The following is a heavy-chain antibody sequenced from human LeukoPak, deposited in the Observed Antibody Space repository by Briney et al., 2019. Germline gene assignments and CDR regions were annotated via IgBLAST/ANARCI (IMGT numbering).Heavy chain of an antibody. Sequence: SETLSLTCAVSGYSNSSGYYWGWIRQPPGKGLEWIGSIYHSGSTYYNPSLKSRVTISVDTSKNQFSLKLSSVTAADTAVYYCARDGGYYGSGSYYYYYGMDVWGKGTTVTVSS. V-gene: IGHV4-38-2*02. D-gene: IGHD3-10*01. CDR3: ARDGGYYGSGSYYYYYGMDV. CDR1: GYSNSSGYY. CDR2: IYHSGST. J-gene: IGHJ6*04.